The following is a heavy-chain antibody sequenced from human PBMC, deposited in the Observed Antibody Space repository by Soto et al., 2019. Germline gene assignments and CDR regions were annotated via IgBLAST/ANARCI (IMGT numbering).Heavy chain of an antibody. J-gene: IGHJ5*02. D-gene: IGHD5-18*01. V-gene: IGHV4-30-2*01. CDR1: GGSISSGGYS. CDR2: IYHSGST. CDR3: ARVPIQLWPKGWFDP. Sequence: SETLSLTCAVSGGSISSGGYSWSWIRQPPGKGLEWIGYIYHSGSTYYNPSLKSRVTVSVDTSKNQFSLKLSSVTAADTAVYYCARVPIQLWPKGWFDPWGQGTLVTVSS.